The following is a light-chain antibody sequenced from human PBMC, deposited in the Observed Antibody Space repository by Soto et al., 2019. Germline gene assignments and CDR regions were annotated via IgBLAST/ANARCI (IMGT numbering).Light chain of an antibody. CDR1: QSVSSSS. Sequence: IVLAQSPGTLSLSPGERATLSCKASQSVSSSSLAWYQQNPGQAPRLLIYGASSRATGIPDRFSGGGSGTDFTLTISRLEPEDFAVYYCQQFSSYPLTFGGGTKVDIK. CDR2: GAS. V-gene: IGKV3-20*01. J-gene: IGKJ4*01. CDR3: QQFSSYPLT.